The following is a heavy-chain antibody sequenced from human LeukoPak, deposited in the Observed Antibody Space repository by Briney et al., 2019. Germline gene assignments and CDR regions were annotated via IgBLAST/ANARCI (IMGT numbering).Heavy chain of an antibody. CDR3: ARALADQSRAFDY. CDR2: MNPNSGGK. V-gene: IGHV1-2*02. D-gene: IGHD3-16*01. Sequence: ASVKDSCKSSRYTLTGYYMHWVRQAAGKGVEWMGWMNPNSGGKNYAQKFQGRVTMTSDTSTSTAYMELSRLRSDDAAVYYCARALADQSRAFDYWGQGTLVTVSS. J-gene: IGHJ4*02. CDR1: RYTLTGYY.